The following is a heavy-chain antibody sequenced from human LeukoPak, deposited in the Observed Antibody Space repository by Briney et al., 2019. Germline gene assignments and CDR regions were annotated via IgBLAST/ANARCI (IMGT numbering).Heavy chain of an antibody. D-gene: IGHD3-22*01. CDR1: GGSISSSSYY. V-gene: IGHV4-61*01. J-gene: IGHJ3*02. CDR3: ARKAYYYDSSGSLGASAFDI. Sequence: SETLSLTCTVSGGSISSSSYYWSWIRQPPGKGLEWIGYIYYSGSTNYNPSLKSRVTISVDTSKNQFSLKLSSVTAADTAVYYCARKAYYYDSSGSLGASAFDIWGQGTMVTVSS. CDR2: IYYSGST.